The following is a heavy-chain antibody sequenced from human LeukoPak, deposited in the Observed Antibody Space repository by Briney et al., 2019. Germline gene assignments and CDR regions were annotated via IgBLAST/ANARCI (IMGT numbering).Heavy chain of an antibody. D-gene: IGHD3-22*01. CDR2: INTNTGNP. CDR3: ARGYYYDSSGYYYHNWFDP. CDR1: GYTFTRFG. Sequence: ASVKVSCKGSGYTFTRFGVSWVRQAPGQGLEWMGWINTNTGNPTYAQGFTGRFVFSLDTSVSTAYLQISSLKAEDTAVYYCARGYYYDSSGYYYHNWFDPWGQGTLVTVSS. J-gene: IGHJ5*02. V-gene: IGHV7-4-1*02.